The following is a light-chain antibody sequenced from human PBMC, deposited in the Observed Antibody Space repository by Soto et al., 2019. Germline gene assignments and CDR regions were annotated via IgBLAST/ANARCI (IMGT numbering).Light chain of an antibody. Sequence: EIVLTQSPGTLSLSPGESATLSCRASQGIGRDLAWFQQKPGQPPRLLIYDASTRATGIPGRFSGSGSGTDFTLTISSLEPEDFAVYSCHQRSNWPLTFGPGNKVEI. CDR1: QGIGRD. CDR3: HQRSNWPLT. CDR2: DAS. V-gene: IGKV3-11*01. J-gene: IGKJ3*01.